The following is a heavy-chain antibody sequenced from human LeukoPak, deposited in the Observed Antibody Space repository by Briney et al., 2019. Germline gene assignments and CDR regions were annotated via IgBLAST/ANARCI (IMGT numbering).Heavy chain of an antibody. CDR1: GGTFSSYA. CDR2: IIPIFGTA. D-gene: IGHD2-15*01. CDR3: ARSPLRYCSGGSCYSSGFYYFDY. V-gene: IGHV1-69*13. J-gene: IGHJ4*02. Sequence: ASVKVSCKASGGTFSSYAISWVRQAPGQGLEWMGGIIPIFGTANYAQKFQGRVTITADESTSTAYMELSSLRSEDTAVYYCARSPLRYCSGGSCYSSGFYYFDYWGQGTLVTVSS.